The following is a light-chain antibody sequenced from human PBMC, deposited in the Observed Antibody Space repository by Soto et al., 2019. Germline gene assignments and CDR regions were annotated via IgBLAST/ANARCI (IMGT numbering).Light chain of an antibody. Sequence: DIVMTQSPLSLPVTPGEPASISCRSSQSLLHSNGYNYLDWYLQKPGQSPQLLIYLGSNRASGVPDRFSGSGSGTDFTLKISRVEAGDVGVYYCMQALQTSWTFGQGTKVDIK. CDR2: LGS. CDR1: QSLLHSNGYNY. J-gene: IGKJ1*01. CDR3: MQALQTSWT. V-gene: IGKV2-28*01.